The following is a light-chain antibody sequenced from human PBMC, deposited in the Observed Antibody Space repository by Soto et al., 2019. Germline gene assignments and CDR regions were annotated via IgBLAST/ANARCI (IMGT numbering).Light chain of an antibody. V-gene: IGLV2-14*01. CDR3: SSYTSATTYV. CDR2: DVS. CDR1: SSDVGAYNY. J-gene: IGLJ1*01. Sequence: QSALTQPASVSGSPGQSITISCTGTSSDVGAYNYDSWYQQYPGEAPKVIIYDVSHRPAGVSNRFSGSKSGNTASLPISGLQTQDEADYYCSSYTSATTYVFGTGTKLTVL.